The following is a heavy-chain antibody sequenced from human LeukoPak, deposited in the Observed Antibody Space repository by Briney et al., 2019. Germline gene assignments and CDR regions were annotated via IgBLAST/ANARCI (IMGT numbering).Heavy chain of an antibody. CDR3: AKAAGHSLYYYYMDV. V-gene: IGHV3-48*03. Sequence: GGSLRLSCAASGFTFSSYEMNGVRQAPGKGLERVSYISSSGSTIYYADSVKGRFTISRDNSKNSLYLQMNSLRPEDTALYYCAKAAGHSLYYYYMDVWGKGTTVTVSS. CDR1: GFTFSSYE. J-gene: IGHJ6*03. CDR2: ISSSGSTI. D-gene: IGHD3-10*01.